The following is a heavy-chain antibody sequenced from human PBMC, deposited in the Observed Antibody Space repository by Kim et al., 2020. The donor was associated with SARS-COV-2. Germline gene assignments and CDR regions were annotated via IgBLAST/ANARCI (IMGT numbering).Heavy chain of an antibody. V-gene: IGHV5-10-1*01. D-gene: IGHD6-13*01. CDR1: GYSFTSYW. Sequence: GESLKISCKGSGYSFTSYWISWVRQMPGRGLEWMGMIDPSDSYTNYSPSFQGHVTISADKSISTAYLQWSSLKASDTALYYCASSPKKPHTIAASGFDYWGQGTLVTVSS. CDR3: ASSPKKPHTIAASGFDY. J-gene: IGHJ4*02. CDR2: IDPSDSYT.